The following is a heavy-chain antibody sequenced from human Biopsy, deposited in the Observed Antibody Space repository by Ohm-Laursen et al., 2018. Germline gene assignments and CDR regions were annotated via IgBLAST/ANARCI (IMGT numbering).Heavy chain of an antibody. J-gene: IGHJ4*02. CDR1: GYTFTSYD. Sequence: ASVKVSCKASGYTFTSYDISWVRQAPGQGLEWMRWISPYNDKTSYPPKLQDRVTMTADTSTNTAHMELRSLRSDDTAVYCCARVFCTSTTCYGLLDNWGQGTVVTVSS. CDR2: ISPYNDKT. D-gene: IGHD2/OR15-2a*01. CDR3: ARVFCTSTTCYGLLDN. V-gene: IGHV1-18*01.